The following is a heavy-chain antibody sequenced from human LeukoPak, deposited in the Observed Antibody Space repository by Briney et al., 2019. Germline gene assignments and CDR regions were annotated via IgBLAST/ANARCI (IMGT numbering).Heavy chain of an antibody. V-gene: IGHV3-11*06. CDR1: GFTFSDYY. D-gene: IGHD5-12*01. CDR2: ISSTGSYA. J-gene: IGHJ5*02. Sequence: GGSLRLSCAASGFTFSDYYMSWIRQAPGKGLEWISHISSTGSYANYADSVKGRFTISRDNAKNSLYLQRNSLRAEDTAVYYCARGGDIGTNWFDPWGQGTLVTVSS. CDR3: ARGGDIGTNWFDP.